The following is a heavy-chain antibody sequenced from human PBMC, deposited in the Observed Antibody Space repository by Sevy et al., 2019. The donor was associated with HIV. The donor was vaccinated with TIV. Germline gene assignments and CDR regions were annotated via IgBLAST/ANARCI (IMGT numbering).Heavy chain of an antibody. CDR1: GFTFSDYN. Sequence: GGSLRLSCAASGFTFSDYNMNWVRQAPGKGLEWVSYISGLSNYIYYADSVKGRFSISRDNAKNSLFLQMNSLRAEDTALYYCARGVRTYDAFDLWGQETMVTVSS. V-gene: IGHV3-21*01. D-gene: IGHD6-6*01. J-gene: IGHJ3*01. CDR2: ISGLSNYI. CDR3: ARGVRTYDAFDL.